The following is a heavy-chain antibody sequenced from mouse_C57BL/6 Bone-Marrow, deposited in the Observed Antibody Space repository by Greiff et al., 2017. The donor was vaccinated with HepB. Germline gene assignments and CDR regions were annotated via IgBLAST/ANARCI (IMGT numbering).Heavy chain of an antibody. D-gene: IGHD2-5*01. CDR2: IRSKSNNYAT. Sequence: EVQLVESGGGLVQPKGSLKLSCAASGFSFNTYAMNWVRQAPGKGLEWVARIRSKSNNYATYYADSVKDRFTISRDDSESMLYLQMNNLKTEDTAMYYCVRQRYSNYVGYFDVWGTGTTVTVSS. CDR3: VRQRYSNYVGYFDV. V-gene: IGHV10-1*01. CDR1: GFSFNTYA. J-gene: IGHJ1*03.